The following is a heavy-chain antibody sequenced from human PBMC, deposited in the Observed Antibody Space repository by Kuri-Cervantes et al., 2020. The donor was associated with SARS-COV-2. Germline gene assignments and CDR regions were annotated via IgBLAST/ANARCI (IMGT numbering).Heavy chain of an antibody. CDR2: ISDSGINT. CDR3: AKRPNQYGSGSNSYYYMDV. J-gene: IGHJ6*03. V-gene: IGHV3-23*01. D-gene: IGHD3-10*01. Sequence: GGSLRLSCAASGFTFSAYAMSWVRQAPGRGLEWVSGISDSGINTYYPDSVRGRFTISRDNSKNMLYLQMNSLRAEDTAVYYCAKRPNQYGSGSNSYYYMDVWGKGSTVTVSS. CDR1: GFTFSAYA.